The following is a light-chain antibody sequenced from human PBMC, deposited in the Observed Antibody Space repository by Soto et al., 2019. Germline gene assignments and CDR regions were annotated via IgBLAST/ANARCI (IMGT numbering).Light chain of an antibody. CDR1: SSDVGAYNY. J-gene: IGLJ1*01. CDR2: DVN. CDR3: SSYTSSSTEV. V-gene: IGLV2-14*01. Sequence: QSVLTQPASGSGSPGQSITISCTGTSSDVGAYNYVSWYQQHPGEAPKLMIYDVNNRPSGVSNRFSGSKSGNTASLTISGLQAEDEADYYCSSYTSSSTEVFGTGTKVTVL.